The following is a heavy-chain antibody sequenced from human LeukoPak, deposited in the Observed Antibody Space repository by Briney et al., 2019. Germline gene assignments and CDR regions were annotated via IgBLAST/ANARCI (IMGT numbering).Heavy chain of an antibody. V-gene: IGHV3-23*01. J-gene: IGHJ3*02. CDR2: ISGGGGGT. Sequence: GGSLRLSCAASGFTFSSYAMSWVRQAPGKGLEWVSPISGGGGGTDYADSVKGRFTISRDNSKNTLYLQMNSLRAEDTAVYYCAKLRVWCSSSWYDAFDIWGQGTMVTVSS. CDR3: AKLRVWCSSSWYDAFDI. D-gene: IGHD6-13*01. CDR1: GFTFSSYA.